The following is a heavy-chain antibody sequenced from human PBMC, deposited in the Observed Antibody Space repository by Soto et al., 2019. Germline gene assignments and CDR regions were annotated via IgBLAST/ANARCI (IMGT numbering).Heavy chain of an antibody. J-gene: IGHJ5*02. V-gene: IGHV3-23*01. Sequence: PGGSLRLSCAASGFTFSSYAMSWVRQAPGKGLEWVSAISGSGGSTYYADSVKGRFTISRDNSKNTLYLQMNSLRAEDTAVYYCAKSRYFDWFRNWFDPWGQGTLVTVSS. D-gene: IGHD3-9*01. CDR2: ISGSGGST. CDR1: GFTFSSYA. CDR3: AKSRYFDWFRNWFDP.